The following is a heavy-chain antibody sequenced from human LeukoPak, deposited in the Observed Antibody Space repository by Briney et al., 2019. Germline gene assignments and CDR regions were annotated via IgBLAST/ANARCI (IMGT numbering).Heavy chain of an antibody. CDR2: ITQGESDK. D-gene: IGHD1-26*01. Sequence: GGSLRLSCAASGFTFSSYEMNGVRQAPGRGVEWVATITQGESDKLYVDSVKGRFTISGDNAKNSLYLQMTSLKAEDTAVYYCARNPFELWGQGTLVTVSS. J-gene: IGHJ4*02. CDR1: GFTFSSYE. V-gene: IGHV3-7*01. CDR3: ARNPFEL.